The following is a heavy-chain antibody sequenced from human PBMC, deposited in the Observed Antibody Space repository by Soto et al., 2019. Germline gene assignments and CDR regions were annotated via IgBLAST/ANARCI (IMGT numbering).Heavy chain of an antibody. V-gene: IGHV1-18*01. J-gene: IGHJ6*02. D-gene: IGHD3-9*01. CDR1: GYTFTSYG. CDR2: ISACNGNT. CDR3: ARGGAYHDILTGYPTYYGTDV. Sequence: SVKVSCKASGYTFTSYGISWVRQAPVQGLEWMGWISACNGNTNYAQKLQGRVTMTTDTSTSTAYMELRSLRSEDTAVYYCARGGAYHDILTGYPTYYGTDVWGQGTTVTVSS.